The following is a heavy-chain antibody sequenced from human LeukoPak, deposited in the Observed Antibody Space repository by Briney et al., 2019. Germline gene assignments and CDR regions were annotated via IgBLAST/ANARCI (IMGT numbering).Heavy chain of an antibody. Sequence: GGSLRLSCAASGFTVSSNYMTWVRRAPGKGLEWVSIIYAGGMTYYADSVKGRFTISRDNSKNMLYLQMNSLRAADTAVYYCAIYASRDYDTLTGYQGGGREGFDYWGQGTLVTVSS. CDR2: IYAGGMT. J-gene: IGHJ4*02. V-gene: IGHV3-66*02. CDR1: GFTVSSNY. D-gene: IGHD3-9*01. CDR3: AIYASRDYDTLTGYQGGGREGFDY.